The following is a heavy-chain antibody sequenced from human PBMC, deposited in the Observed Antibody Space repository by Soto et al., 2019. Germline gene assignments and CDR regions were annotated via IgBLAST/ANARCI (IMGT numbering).Heavy chain of an antibody. D-gene: IGHD3-22*01. CDR1: GGSISSYY. V-gene: IGHV4-59*01. J-gene: IGHJ4*02. CDR2: IYYSGST. Sequence: SETLSLTCTVSGGSISSYYWSWIRQPPGKGLEWIGYIYYSGSTNYNPSLKSRVTISVDTSKNQFSLKLSSVTAADTAVYYCARKEDYYDSSGYKGYFDYWGQGTLVTAPQ. CDR3: ARKEDYYDSSGYKGYFDY.